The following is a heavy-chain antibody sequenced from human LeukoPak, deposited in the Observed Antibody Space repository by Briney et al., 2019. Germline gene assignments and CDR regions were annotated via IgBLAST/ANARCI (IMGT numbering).Heavy chain of an antibody. CDR2: ISWDSGAI. V-gene: IGHV3-9*01. Sequence: GGSLRLSCAASGFTFDGYAMHWVRQARGMGLEWVSGISWDSGAIGYADSVKGRFTISRDNAKNSLYLQMDSLRAEDTALYYCAKDYGGNHWFDYWGQGTLVTVSS. D-gene: IGHD4-23*01. J-gene: IGHJ4*02. CDR3: AKDYGGNHWFDY. CDR1: GFTFDGYA.